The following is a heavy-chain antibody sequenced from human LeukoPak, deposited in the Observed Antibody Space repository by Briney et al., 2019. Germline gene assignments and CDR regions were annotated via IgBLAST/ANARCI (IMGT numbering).Heavy chain of an antibody. CDR1: GLTFSDYY. J-gene: IGHJ4*02. Sequence: GGSLRLSCAASGLTFSDYYMSWLRQAPGKGLEWVSYISSSGSTIYYADSVKGRFTISRDNAKNSLYLQMNSLRAEDTAVYYCAREDTAMVRYFDYWGQGTLVTVSS. V-gene: IGHV3-11*04. CDR2: ISSSGSTI. D-gene: IGHD5-18*01. CDR3: AREDTAMVRYFDY.